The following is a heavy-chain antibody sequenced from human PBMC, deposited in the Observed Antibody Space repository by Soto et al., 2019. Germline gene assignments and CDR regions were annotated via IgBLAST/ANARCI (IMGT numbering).Heavy chain of an antibody. CDR2: VFPSGTT. CDR3: ARSREFDY. CDR1: GGSLSGATYS. Sequence: SETLALTCGDSGGSLSGATYSWNWIRQPPGKGLEWIGYVFPSGTTYYNPSLKSRVTISIDVSKNQFSLSLRSLTAADTAVYYCARSREFDYWSQGTLVTVSS. J-gene: IGHJ4*02. V-gene: IGHV4-30-2*01.